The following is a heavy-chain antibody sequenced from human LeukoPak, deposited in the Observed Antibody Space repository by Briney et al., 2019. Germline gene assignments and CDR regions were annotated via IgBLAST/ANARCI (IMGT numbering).Heavy chain of an antibody. V-gene: IGHV4-34*01. D-gene: IGHD2-2*01. Sequence: SETLSLTCAVYGGSFSGYYWSWIRQPPGKGLEWIGEINHSGSTNYNPSLKSRVTISVDTSKNQFSLKLSSVTAADTAVYYCARVGVPTPDTYCGSTSCPPGIWFDPWGQGTLVTVSS. CDR1: GGSFSGYY. J-gene: IGHJ5*02. CDR2: INHSGST. CDR3: ARVGVPTPDTYCGSTSCPPGIWFDP.